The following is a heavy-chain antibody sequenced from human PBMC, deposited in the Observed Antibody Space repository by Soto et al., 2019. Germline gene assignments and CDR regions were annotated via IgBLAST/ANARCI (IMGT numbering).Heavy chain of an antibody. CDR1: GFTFSSYD. V-gene: IGHV3-13*04. J-gene: IGHJ4*02. D-gene: IGHD3-22*01. CDR3: ARGGASHNSGYYYFGL. Sequence: PGGSLRLSCAASGFTFSSYDMHWVRQVTGKGLEWVSTFGSSGDTYYPGSLKGRFTISRENANNSLYLQMNSLRAEDTAVYYCARGGASHNSGYYYFGLWGQGTLVTVSS. CDR2: FGSSGDT.